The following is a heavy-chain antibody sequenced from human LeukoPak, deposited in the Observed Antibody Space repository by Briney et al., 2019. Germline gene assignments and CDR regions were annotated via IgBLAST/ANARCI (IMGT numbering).Heavy chain of an antibody. CDR3: TTFDYAAFLI. D-gene: IGHD4/OR15-4a*01. V-gene: IGHV3-48*01. CDR2: ISSSSSTI. Sequence: GGSLRLSCAASGFTFSSYSMNWVRQAPGKGLEWVSYISSSSSTIYYADSVKGRFTISRDNAKNSLYLQMNSLKTEDTAVYYCTTFDYAAFLIWGQGTMVTVSS. J-gene: IGHJ3*02. CDR1: GFTFSSYS.